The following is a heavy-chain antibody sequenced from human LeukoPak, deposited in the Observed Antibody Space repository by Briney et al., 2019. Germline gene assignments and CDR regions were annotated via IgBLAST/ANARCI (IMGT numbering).Heavy chain of an antibody. Sequence: GGSLRLSCAASGFISSSYWMHWVRQPPGKGLVYIACINTDGFSTSYADSVKGRFTISRDNAKNTLYLQMNSPRADDTAVYYCAKSDHGFWTGYKKWGQGTLVTVSS. CDR2: INTDGFST. CDR1: GFISSSYW. CDR3: AKSDHGFWTGYKK. J-gene: IGHJ4*02. V-gene: IGHV3-74*01. D-gene: IGHD3/OR15-3a*01.